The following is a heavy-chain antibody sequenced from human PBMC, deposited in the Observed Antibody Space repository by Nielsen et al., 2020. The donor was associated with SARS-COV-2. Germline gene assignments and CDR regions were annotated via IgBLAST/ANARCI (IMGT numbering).Heavy chain of an antibody. CDR2: ISRSSSYI. V-gene: IGHV3-21*01. J-gene: IGHJ6*02. CDR1: GGSISSSN. Sequence: ETLSLTCAVSGGSISSSNWWSWVRQPPGKGLEWVSFISRSSSYIYYADSVKGRFTISRDNAKNSLYLQMNSLRAEDTAVYYCARVADMGHYGMDVWGQGTTVTVS. D-gene: IGHD2-15*01. CDR3: ARVADMGHYGMDV.